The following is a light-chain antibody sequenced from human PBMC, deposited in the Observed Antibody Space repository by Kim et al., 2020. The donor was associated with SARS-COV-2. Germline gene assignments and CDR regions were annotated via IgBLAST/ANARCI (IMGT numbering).Light chain of an antibody. CDR1: SIDVGDYNY. CDR3: SSYAGSNTII. J-gene: IGLJ1*01. CDR2: EVS. Sequence: SVPGSCTAPSIDVGDYNYVSWYQRPPAKAPTLMIYEVSKRHSGVPDRVSGSKSGNTASLTVSGLQTEDEADYYCSSYAGSNTIIFGTGTKVTVL. V-gene: IGLV2-8*01.